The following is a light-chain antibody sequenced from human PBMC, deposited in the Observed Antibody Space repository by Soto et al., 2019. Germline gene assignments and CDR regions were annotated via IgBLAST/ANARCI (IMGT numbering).Light chain of an antibody. J-gene: IGKJ1*01. CDR1: QNVSSY. CDR2: DAS. CDR3: QQRSSWPPWT. Sequence: EIVLTQSPATLSLSPGERATLSCRASQNVSSYLAWYQQKPGQAPRLLIYDASNRATGIPARFSGSGSGTDFTLTISSLEPEDSAVYYCQQRSSWPPWTFGQGTKVEMK. V-gene: IGKV3-11*01.